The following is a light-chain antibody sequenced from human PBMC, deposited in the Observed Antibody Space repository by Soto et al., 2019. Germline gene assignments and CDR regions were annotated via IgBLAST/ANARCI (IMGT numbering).Light chain of an antibody. CDR1: SSDVGGYNY. CDR2: EVS. CDR3: SSYTTSSTWL. Sequence: QSALTQPASVSGSPGQSITISCTGTSSDVGGYNYVSWYQQHPGKAPKLIIYEVSNRPSGVSNRFSGSKSGNTASLTISGLQAEAEADYYCSSYTTSSTWLFGGGTKLTVL. J-gene: IGLJ3*02. V-gene: IGLV2-14*01.